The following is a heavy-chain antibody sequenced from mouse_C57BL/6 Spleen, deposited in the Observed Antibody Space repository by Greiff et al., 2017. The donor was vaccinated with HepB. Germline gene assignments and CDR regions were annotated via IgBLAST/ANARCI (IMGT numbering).Heavy chain of an antibody. CDR2: IYPGSGNT. CDR1: GYTFTDYY. CDR3: ARLGYDGYYVDY. V-gene: IGHV1-76*01. D-gene: IGHD2-3*01. Sequence: VQLQQSGAELVRPGASVKLSCKASGYTFTDYYINWVKQRPGQGLEWIARIYPGSGNTYYNEKFKGKATLTAEKSSSTAYMQLSSLTSEDSAVYFCARLGYDGYYVDYWGQGTTLTVSS. J-gene: IGHJ2*01.